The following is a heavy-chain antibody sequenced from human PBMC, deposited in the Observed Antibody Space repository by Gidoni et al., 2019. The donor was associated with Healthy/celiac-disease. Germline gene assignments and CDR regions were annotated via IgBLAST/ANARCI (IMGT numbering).Heavy chain of an antibody. V-gene: IGHV3-30*02. CDR1: GFTFSSCG. CDR2: IRYDGSNK. CDR3: AKRGAVAGGNYFDY. D-gene: IGHD6-19*01. Sequence: QVQLVESGGGVVQHGGSLGVSCSASGFTFSSCGMHWVRQAPGKGLGWVAFIRYDGSNKYYTDYVKGRVTSSRDNSKNTLDLQMNSLRAEDTAVDYCAKRGAVAGGNYFDYWGQGTLVTVSS. J-gene: IGHJ4*02.